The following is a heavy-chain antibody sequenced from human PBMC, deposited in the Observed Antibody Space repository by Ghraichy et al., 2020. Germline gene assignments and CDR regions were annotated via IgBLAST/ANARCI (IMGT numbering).Heavy chain of an antibody. CDR1: GFTVSSNY. D-gene: IGHD3-3*01. Sequence: GSLRLSCAASGFTVSSNYMSWVRQAPGKGLEWVSVIYSGGSTYYADSVKGRFTISRDNSKNTLYLQMNSLRAEDTAVYYCARDGGVVKVSYYGMDVWGQGTTVTVSS. CDR3: ARDGGVVKVSYYGMDV. J-gene: IGHJ6*02. CDR2: IYSGGST. V-gene: IGHV3-66*01.